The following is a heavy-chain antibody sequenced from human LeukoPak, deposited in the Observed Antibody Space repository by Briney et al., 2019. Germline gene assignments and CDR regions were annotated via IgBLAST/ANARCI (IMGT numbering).Heavy chain of an antibody. D-gene: IGHD1-26*01. V-gene: IGHV3-74*01. CDR2: INRDGSRI. J-gene: IGHJ5*02. Sequence: GGSLRLSCGDSGFTLSKYWMHWVRQVPGKGLTWVSRINRDGSRINHAGSVKGRFTISRDNAKNTLYLQMNSLRPEDTAVYYCVRDFVGPDDLWGQGTLVTVSS. CDR3: VRDFVGPDDL. CDR1: GFTLSKYW.